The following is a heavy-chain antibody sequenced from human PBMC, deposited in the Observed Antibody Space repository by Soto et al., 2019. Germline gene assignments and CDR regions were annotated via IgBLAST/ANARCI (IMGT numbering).Heavy chain of an antibody. CDR3: VRDSFDI. CDR1: GFTFSRYE. V-gene: IGHV3-48*03. J-gene: IGHJ3*02. CDR2: ITGTSSTI. Sequence: PGGSLRLSCAASGFTFSRYEMNWVRQAPGKGLEWVSYITGTSSTIYYADSVKGRFTISRDNAKNSLYLQMNSLRAEDTGVYYCVRDSFDIWGQGTMVTVSS.